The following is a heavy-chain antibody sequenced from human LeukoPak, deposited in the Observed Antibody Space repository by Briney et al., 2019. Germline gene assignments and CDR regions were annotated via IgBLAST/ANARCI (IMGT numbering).Heavy chain of an antibody. CDR3: ATLPTLECGGDCSLHHYYYGMDV. J-gene: IGHJ6*02. D-gene: IGHD2-21*02. CDR1: GGTFSSYA. CDR2: IIPIFGTA. Sequence: SVKVSCKASGGTFSSYAISWVRQAPGQGLEWMGGIIPIFGTANYAQKFQGRVTITADESTSTAYMELSSLRSEDTAVYYCATLPTLECGGDCSLHHYYYGMDVWGQGTTVTVSS. V-gene: IGHV1-69*13.